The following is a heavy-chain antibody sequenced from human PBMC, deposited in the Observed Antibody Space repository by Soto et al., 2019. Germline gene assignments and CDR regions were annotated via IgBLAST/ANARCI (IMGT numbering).Heavy chain of an antibody. CDR3: ARHFGSSRPPTDYYYYYGMDV. Sequence: GESLKISCKGSGYSFTIYWISWVRQMPGKGLEWMGVVYPDDSYTTYSPSFQGHVTISADKSISTAYLQWSSLKASDTAMYYCARHFGSSRPPTDYYYYYGMDVWGQGTTVTVSS. CDR1: GYSFTIYW. D-gene: IGHD6-13*01. J-gene: IGHJ6*02. V-gene: IGHV5-51*01. CDR2: VYPDDSYT.